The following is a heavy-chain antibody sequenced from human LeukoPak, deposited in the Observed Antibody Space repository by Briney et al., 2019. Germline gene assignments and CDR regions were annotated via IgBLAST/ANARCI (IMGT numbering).Heavy chain of an antibody. J-gene: IGHJ2*01. D-gene: IGHD3-16*01. CDR1: GFTVSTNY. CDR3: ARDVFDRGLQWYFDL. CDR2: IYRDGDT. V-gene: IGHV3-53*01. Sequence: PGGSLRLSCAASGFTVSTNYMSWVRQAPGKGLEWVSVIYRDGDTYYADSVKGRFTISRDSSKNILYLQMNSLRAVDTAVYYCARDVFDRGLQWYFDLWGRGTVITVSS.